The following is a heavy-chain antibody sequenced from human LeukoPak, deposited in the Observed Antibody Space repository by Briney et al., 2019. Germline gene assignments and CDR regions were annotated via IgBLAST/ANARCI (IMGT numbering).Heavy chain of an antibody. CDR1: GFTFSSSW. J-gene: IGHJ4*02. Sequence: GGSLRLSCAASGFTFSSSWMSWVRQAPGKGLEWVANIKEDGGEKYYVDSVKGRFTISRDNAKNPLYLRMNSLRAEDTAVYHCARGSGDYLDYWGQGTLVTVSS. CDR3: ARGSGDYLDY. V-gene: IGHV3-7*02. D-gene: IGHD3-10*01. CDR2: IKEDGGEK.